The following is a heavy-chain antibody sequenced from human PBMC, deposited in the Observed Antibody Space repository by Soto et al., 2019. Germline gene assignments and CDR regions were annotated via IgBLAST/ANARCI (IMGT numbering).Heavy chain of an antibody. J-gene: IGHJ4*02. D-gene: IGHD5-12*01. Sequence: QVQLVESGGGVVQPGRSLRVSCAASGFTFSIYAMHWVRQAPGTGLEWVAVITYDGTKTYYADSVKGRFTISRDNSNNTVYLQMTTLRDAATAVYYCATVRVPRRPWLIAPFDYWGLGTVVTVSP. CDR3: ATVRVPRRPWLIAPFDY. V-gene: IGHV3-30*03. CDR1: GFTFSIYA. CDR2: ITYDGTKT.